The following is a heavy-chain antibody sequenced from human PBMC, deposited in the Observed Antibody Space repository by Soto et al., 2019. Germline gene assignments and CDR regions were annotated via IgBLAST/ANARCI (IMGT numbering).Heavy chain of an antibody. CDR3: AKRAHYGSGGTVYFDY. Sequence: GGSLRLSCAASGFTFSSYAMSWVRQAPGKGLEWVSAISGSGGSTYYADSVKGRFTISRDNSKNTLYLQMNSLRAEDTAVYYCAKRAHYGSGGTVYFDYWGQGTLVTVSS. CDR2: ISGSGGST. V-gene: IGHV3-23*01. J-gene: IGHJ4*02. D-gene: IGHD3-10*01. CDR1: GFTFSSYA.